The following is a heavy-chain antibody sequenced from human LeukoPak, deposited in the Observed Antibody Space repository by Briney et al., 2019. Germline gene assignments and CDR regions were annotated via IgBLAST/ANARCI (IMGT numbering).Heavy chain of an antibody. D-gene: IGHD1-26*01. J-gene: IGHJ4*02. CDR1: GFTVGSNF. CDR2: ISRGGST. Sequence: GGSLRLSCAASGFTVGSNFMTWVRQAPGKGLEWVSLISRGGSTYYADSVKGRFTISRDNSKNMVYLQMNSLRAGDTAVYYCVRGVETVGYWGQGTLVTVSS. CDR3: VRGVETVGY. V-gene: IGHV3-66*01.